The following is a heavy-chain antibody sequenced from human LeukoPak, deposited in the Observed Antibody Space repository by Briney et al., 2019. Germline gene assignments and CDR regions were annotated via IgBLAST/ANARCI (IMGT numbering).Heavy chain of an antibody. Sequence: GGSLRLSCAASGFTFSSYAMHWVRQAPGNGLEWVAVISYDGSNKYYADSVKGRFTISRDSSKNTLYLQMKGLRAEDAGVYYCARAPPYYYDSSGLGVDYWGQGTLVTVSS. CDR3: ARAPPYYYDSSGLGVDY. D-gene: IGHD3-22*01. V-gene: IGHV3-30*04. CDR2: ISYDGSNK. CDR1: GFTFSSYA. J-gene: IGHJ4*02.